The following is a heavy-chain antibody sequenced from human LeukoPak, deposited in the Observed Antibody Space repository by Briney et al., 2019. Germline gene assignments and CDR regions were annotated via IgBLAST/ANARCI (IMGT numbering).Heavy chain of an antibody. CDR3: VRENHGSFDY. CDR2: ISSSSTYI. J-gene: IGHJ4*02. Sequence: GGSLRLSCAASGFSFSTYYVNWVRQAPGKGLEWVSCISSSSTYIYYSDSVRGRFAISRDNAMNSLYLQMNSLRAEDTAVYYCVRENHGSFDYWGQGSLVTVSS. V-gene: IGHV3-21*01. D-gene: IGHD1-14*01. CDR1: GFSFSTYY.